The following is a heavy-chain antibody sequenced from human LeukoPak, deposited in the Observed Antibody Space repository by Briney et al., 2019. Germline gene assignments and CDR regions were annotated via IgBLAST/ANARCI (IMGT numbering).Heavy chain of an antibody. V-gene: IGHV4-61*01. J-gene: IGHJ6*03. CDR1: GYSISSSYY. CDR3: ARGYLTFRYMDV. D-gene: IGHD1-14*01. CDR2: IYYSGST. Sequence: SETLSLTCTVSGYSISSSYYWSWIRQPPGKVLEWIGYIYYSGSTNYNPCLKSRVTISVDTSKNQFSLKLSSVTAADTAVYYCARGYLTFRYMDVWGKGTTVTVSS.